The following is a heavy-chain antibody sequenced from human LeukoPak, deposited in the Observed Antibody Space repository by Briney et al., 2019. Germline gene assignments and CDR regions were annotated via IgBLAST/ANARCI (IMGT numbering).Heavy chain of an antibody. Sequence: GALRLSCAASGFTFSSSAMNWVRQAPGKGLEWVSCISSGTSTIYYADSVKGRFTISRDNAKNSLYLQMNSLRAEDTAVYYCARDVTYYGGDWFDPWGQGTLVTVSS. CDR1: GFTFSSSA. V-gene: IGHV3-48*04. CDR3: ARDVTYYGGDWFDP. D-gene: IGHD4-23*01. J-gene: IGHJ5*02. CDR2: ISSGTSTI.